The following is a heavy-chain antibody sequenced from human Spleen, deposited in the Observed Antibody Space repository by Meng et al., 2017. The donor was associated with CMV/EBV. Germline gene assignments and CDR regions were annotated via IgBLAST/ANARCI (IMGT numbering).Heavy chain of an antibody. CDR1: GFTISSNY. CDR3: ARDVRAVAMMCMAT. D-gene: IGHD6-19*01. V-gene: IGHV3-53*05. Sequence: GESLKISCAASGFTISSNYMSWVRQAPGKGLEWVSVIYSGGSTYYADSVKGRFTISRDTSKNTLYLQMNSLRTDDTAVHYCARDVRAVAMMCMATWGQGTTVTVSS. J-gene: IGHJ6*02. CDR2: IYSGGST.